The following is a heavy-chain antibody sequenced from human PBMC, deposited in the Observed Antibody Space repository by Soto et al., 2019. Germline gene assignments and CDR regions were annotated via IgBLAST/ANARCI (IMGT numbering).Heavy chain of an antibody. V-gene: IGHV3-48*01. Sequence: GSLRLSCAASGFTFSTYSMNWVRQAPGKGLEWVSHISSSSSPIYYADSVKGRFTISRDNSKNTLYLQMGSLRAEDMAVYYCARGFRKAAAGSVDPWGQGTLVTVSS. CDR2: ISSSSSPI. CDR1: GFTFSTYS. D-gene: IGHD6-13*01. CDR3: ARGFRKAAAGSVDP. J-gene: IGHJ5*02.